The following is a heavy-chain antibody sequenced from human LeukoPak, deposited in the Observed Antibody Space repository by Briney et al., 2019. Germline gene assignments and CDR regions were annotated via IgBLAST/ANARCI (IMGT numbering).Heavy chain of an antibody. D-gene: IGHD2/OR15-2a*01. CDR2: IIPIFGTA. Sequence: SVKVSCKASGYTFTSYAISWVRQAPGQGLEWMGGIIPIFGTANYAQKFQGRVTITADESTSTAYMELSSLRSEDTAVYYCARVNMDAEREDYWGQGTLVTVCS. CDR1: GYTFTSYA. V-gene: IGHV1-69*13. CDR3: ARVNMDAEREDY. J-gene: IGHJ4*02.